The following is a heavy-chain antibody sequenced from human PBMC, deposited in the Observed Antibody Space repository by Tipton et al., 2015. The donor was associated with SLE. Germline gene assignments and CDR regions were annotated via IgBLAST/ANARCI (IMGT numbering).Heavy chain of an antibody. J-gene: IGHJ5*02. CDR3: ARMVTTMDFSWFDP. CDR1: GDSISSFF. CDR2: MHSSGST. D-gene: IGHD2-21*02. V-gene: IGHV4-59*07. Sequence: TLSLTCIVSGDSISSFFWSWIRPPPGKGLDWIGHMHSSGSTNYNPSLKSRVTISMDTSKNQFSLKLRSATATDTAVYYCARMVTTMDFSWFDPWGQGTLVTVSS.